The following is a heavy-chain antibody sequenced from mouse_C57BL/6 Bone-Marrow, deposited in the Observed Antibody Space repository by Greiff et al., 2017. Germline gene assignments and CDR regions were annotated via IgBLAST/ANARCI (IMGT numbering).Heavy chain of an antibody. Sequence: QVQLQQPGAELVRPGSSVKLSCKASGYTFTSYWMHWVKQRPIQGLEWIGNIDPSDSETHYNQKFKDKATLTVDKSSSTAYMQLSSLTSEDSAVYDCARCDCDGLYAMDYWGQGTSVTVSS. D-gene: IGHD2-4*01. CDR2: IDPSDSET. V-gene: IGHV1-52*01. CDR3: ARCDCDGLYAMDY. J-gene: IGHJ4*01. CDR1: GYTFTSYW.